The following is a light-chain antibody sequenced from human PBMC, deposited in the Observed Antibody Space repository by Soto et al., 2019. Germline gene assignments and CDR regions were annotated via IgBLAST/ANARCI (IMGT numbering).Light chain of an antibody. V-gene: IGLV1-40*02. Sequence: QSVVTQPPSVSGAPGQRVTISCTGGSSNIGAGYDVHWYQQLPGTAPKLLIYGNNNRPSGVPDRFSGSKSGTSASLAITGLQAEDEADYCCQSYDSSLSGSRFGGGTKVTVL. CDR3: QSYDSSLSGSR. CDR1: SSNIGAGYD. J-gene: IGLJ2*01. CDR2: GNN.